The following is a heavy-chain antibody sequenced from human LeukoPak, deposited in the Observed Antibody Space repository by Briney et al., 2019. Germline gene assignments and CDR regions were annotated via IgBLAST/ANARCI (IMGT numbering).Heavy chain of an antibody. CDR1: GYTFTGYY. Sequence: GASVKVSCKASGYTFTGYYMHWVRQAPGQGLEWMGWINPNSGGTNYAQKFQGRVTMTRDTSISTAYMELSRLRSDDTAVYYCASSVSDSSGYFMYYWGQGTLVTVSS. D-gene: IGHD3-22*01. CDR2: INPNSGGT. V-gene: IGHV1-2*02. CDR3: ASSVSDSSGYFMYY. J-gene: IGHJ4*02.